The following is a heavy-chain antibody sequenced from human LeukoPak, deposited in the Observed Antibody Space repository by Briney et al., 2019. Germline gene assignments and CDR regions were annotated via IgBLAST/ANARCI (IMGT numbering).Heavy chain of an antibody. Sequence: GGSLRLSCAASGFTFDDYTMHWVRQAPGKGLEWVSLISWDGGDTYYADSVKGRFTISRDNRKDSLYPQMNSLRIEDTALYYCARNYGSGVGGAFDIWGQGTMVTVSS. J-gene: IGHJ3*02. CDR3: ARNYGSGVGGAFDI. CDR1: GFTFDDYT. D-gene: IGHD3-10*01. V-gene: IGHV3-43*01. CDR2: ISWDGGDT.